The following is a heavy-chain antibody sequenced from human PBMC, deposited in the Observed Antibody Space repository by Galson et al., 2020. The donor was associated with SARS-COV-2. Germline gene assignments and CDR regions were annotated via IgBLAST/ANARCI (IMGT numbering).Heavy chain of an antibody. V-gene: IGHV3-21*01. CDR1: GFTFSSYS. J-gene: IGHJ6*02. Sequence: GESLKISCAASGFTFSSYSMNWVRQAPGKGLEWVSSISSSSSYIYYADSVKGRFTISRDNAKNSLYLQMNSLRAEDTAVYYCARDPDYYYGMDVWGQGTTVTVSS. CDR2: ISSSSSYI. CDR3: ARDPDYYYGMDV.